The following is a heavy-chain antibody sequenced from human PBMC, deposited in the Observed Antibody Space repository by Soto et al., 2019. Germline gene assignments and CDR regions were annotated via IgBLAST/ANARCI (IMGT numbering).Heavy chain of an antibody. V-gene: IGHV3-23*01. CDR3: AKVLKVTYAYGMDV. Sequence: AGGSLRLSCAASGFTFSSYAMSWVRQAPGKGLEWVSAISGSGGSTYYADSVKGRFTISRDNSKNTLYMQMNSLRDEDTAVYYCAKVLKVTYAYGMDVWGQGTTVTVSS. CDR1: GFTFSSYA. J-gene: IGHJ6*02. CDR2: ISGSGGST. D-gene: IGHD4-4*01.